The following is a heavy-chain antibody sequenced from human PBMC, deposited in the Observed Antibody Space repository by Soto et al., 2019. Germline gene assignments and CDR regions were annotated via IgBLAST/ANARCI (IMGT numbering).Heavy chain of an antibody. D-gene: IGHD3-3*01. J-gene: IGHJ6*02. CDR1: GFTFSSYS. CDR3: ASLFGVDYYYYYGMDV. V-gene: IGHV3-48*02. CDR2: ISSSSSTI. Sequence: EVQLVESGGGLVQPGGSLRLSCAASGFTFSSYSMNWVRQAPGKGLEWVSYISSSSSTIYYADSVKGRFTISRDNAKNSLYLQMNSLRDEDTDVYYCASLFGVDYYYYYGMDVWGQGTTVTVSS.